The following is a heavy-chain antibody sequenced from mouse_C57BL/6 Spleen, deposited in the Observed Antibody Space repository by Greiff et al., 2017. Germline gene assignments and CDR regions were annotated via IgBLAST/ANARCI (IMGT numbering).Heavy chain of an antibody. CDR1: GYTFTDYY. D-gene: IGHD4-1*01. Sequence: EVQLQQSGPELVKPGASVKISCKASGYTFTDYYMNWVKQSHGKSLEWIGDINPNNGGTRYNQKFQGKATLTVDKSSSTAYLELRSLTSEDSAVYYCARDWELDYWGQGTTLTVSS. V-gene: IGHV1-26*01. J-gene: IGHJ2*01. CDR2: INPNNGGT. CDR3: ARDWELDY.